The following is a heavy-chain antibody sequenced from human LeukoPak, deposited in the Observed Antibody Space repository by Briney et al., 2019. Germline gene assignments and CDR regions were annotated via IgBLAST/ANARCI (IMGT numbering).Heavy chain of an antibody. CDR2: INPSGGST. CDR3: AREGRLDCSSTSCYLDAFDI. V-gene: IGHV1-46*03. CDR1: GYTFTSYY. Sequence: ASVKVSCKASGYTFTSYYMHWVRQAPGQGLEWMGIINPSGGSTSYAQKFQGRVTMTRDTSTSTVYTELSSLGSEDTAVYYCAREGRLDCSSTSCYLDAFDIWGQGTMVTVSS. J-gene: IGHJ3*02. D-gene: IGHD2-2*01.